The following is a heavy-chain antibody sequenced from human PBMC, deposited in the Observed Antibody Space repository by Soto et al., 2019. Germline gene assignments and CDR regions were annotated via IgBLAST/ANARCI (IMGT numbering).Heavy chain of an antibody. J-gene: IGHJ6*02. CDR3: GVDTAMPRAYYYYYGMDV. CDR2: ISAYNGNT. CDR1: GYTFTSYG. V-gene: IGHV1-18*01. D-gene: IGHD5-18*01. Sequence: VKVYCKASGYTFTSYGISWVRQAPGQGLEWMGWISAYNGNTNYAQKLQGRVTMTTDTSTSTAYMELRSLRSDDTAVYYCGVDTAMPRAYYYYYGMDVWGQGTTVTVSS.